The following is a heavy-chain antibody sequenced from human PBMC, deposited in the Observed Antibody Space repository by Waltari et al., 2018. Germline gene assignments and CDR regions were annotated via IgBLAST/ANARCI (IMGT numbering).Heavy chain of an antibody. CDR1: GYTFTGYY. D-gene: IGHD2-8*02. CDR3: ARDSGLANLPWDWFDP. V-gene: IGHV1-2*02. CDR2: INPNSGGT. Sequence: QVQLVQSGAEVKKPGASVKVSCKASGYTFTGYYMHWVRQAPGQGLEWMGWINPNSGGTNYAQKFQGRVTMTRDTSISTAYMELSRLRSDDTAVYYCARDSGLANLPWDWFDPWGQGTLVTVSS. J-gene: IGHJ5*02.